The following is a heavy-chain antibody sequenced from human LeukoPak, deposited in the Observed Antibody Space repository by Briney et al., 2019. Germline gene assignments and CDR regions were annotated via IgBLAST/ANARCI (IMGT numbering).Heavy chain of an antibody. CDR1: GFTFDDYA. CDR2: ISWNSGSI. CDR3: ASEYYDFWSGYYYGMDV. J-gene: IGHJ6*02. D-gene: IGHD3-3*01. Sequence: PGGSLRLSCAASGFTFDDYAMHWVRQAPGKGLEWVSGISWNSGSIGYADSVKGRFTISRDNAKNSLYLQMDSLRAEDTAVYYCASEYYDFWSGYYYGMDVWGQGTTVTVSS. V-gene: IGHV3-9*01.